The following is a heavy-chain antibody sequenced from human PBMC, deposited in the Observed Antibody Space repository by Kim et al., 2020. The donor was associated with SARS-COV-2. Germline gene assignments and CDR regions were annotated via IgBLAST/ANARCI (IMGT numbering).Heavy chain of an antibody. CDR2: ISYDGSNK. CDR3: ARALAAAALVGWFDP. J-gene: IGHJ5*02. D-gene: IGHD6-13*01. V-gene: IGHV3-33*05. Sequence: GGSLRLSCAASGFTFSSYGMHWVRQAPGKGLEWVAVISYDGSNKYYADSVKGRFTISRDNSKNTLYLQMNSLRAEDTAVYYCARALAAAALVGWFDPWGQGTLVTVSS. CDR1: GFTFSSYG.